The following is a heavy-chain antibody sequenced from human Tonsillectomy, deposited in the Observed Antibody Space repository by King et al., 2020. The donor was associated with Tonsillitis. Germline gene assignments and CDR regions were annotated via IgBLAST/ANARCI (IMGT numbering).Heavy chain of an antibody. CDR3: AKVVSTAMVYYFDY. CDR2: ISGSGGKT. J-gene: IGHJ4*02. V-gene: IGHV3-23*04. D-gene: IGHD5-18*01. CDR1: GFTFSSSA. Sequence: VQLVESGGGLVQPGGSLRLSCAASGFTFSSSAMAWVRQAPGKGLEWVSGISGSGGKTYYADSVKGRFTISRDTSKNTLYLQMNILGAEDTALYYCAKVVSTAMVYYFDYWGLGTLVTVSS.